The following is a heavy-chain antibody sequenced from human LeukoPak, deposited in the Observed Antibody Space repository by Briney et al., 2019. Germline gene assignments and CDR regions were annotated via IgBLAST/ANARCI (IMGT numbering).Heavy chain of an antibody. CDR2: ISWNSGSI. J-gene: IGHJ4*02. Sequence: GGSLRLSCVGSGFRFDDYAMHWVRQAPGKGLEWVSGISWNSGSIGYADSVKGRFTISRDNAKTSLYLQMNSLRAEDTAVYYCARDLSGVAGYTYGRGIDYWGQGTLVTVSS. CDR1: GFRFDDYA. V-gene: IGHV3-9*01. D-gene: IGHD5-18*01. CDR3: ARDLSGVAGYTYGRGIDY.